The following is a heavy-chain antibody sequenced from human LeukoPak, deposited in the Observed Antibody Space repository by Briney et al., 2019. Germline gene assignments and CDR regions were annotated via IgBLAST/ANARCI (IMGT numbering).Heavy chain of an antibody. CDR1: GGSISSSSYY. Sequence: PSETLSLTCTVSGGSISSSSYYWGWIRQPPGRGREWIGRIYYSGSTYYNPSLKSRVTISVDTSKNQFSLKLSSVTAADTAVYYCARDLVLTGYYRDNWFDPWGQGTLVTVSS. D-gene: IGHD3-9*01. CDR2: IYYSGST. J-gene: IGHJ5*02. V-gene: IGHV4-39*07. CDR3: ARDLVLTGYYRDNWFDP.